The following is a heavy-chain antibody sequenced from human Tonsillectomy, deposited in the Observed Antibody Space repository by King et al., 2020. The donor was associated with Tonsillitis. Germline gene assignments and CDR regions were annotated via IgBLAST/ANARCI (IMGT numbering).Heavy chain of an antibody. CDR3: ARRRIATVGEDF. V-gene: IGHV4-39*06. CDR2: IYSGGDT. Sequence: RLQLQESGPGLVKPSETLSLTCTVSGDSISSTNYYWGWIRQPPGKGLEWIASIYSGGDTYYNPSLESRVTISVDTSKNQFSLKMTSVIAADTALYYCARRRIATVGEDFWGQGTLVTVSS. J-gene: IGHJ4*02. D-gene: IGHD6-13*01. CDR1: GDSISSTNYY.